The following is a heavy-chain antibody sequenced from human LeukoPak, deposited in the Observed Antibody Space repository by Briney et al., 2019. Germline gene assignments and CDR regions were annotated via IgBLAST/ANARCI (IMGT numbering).Heavy chain of an antibody. CDR3: ARVVGARYNWFDP. V-gene: IGHV4-61*02. CDR1: GGSISSGSYY. Sequence: PSQTLSLTCTVSGGSISSGSYYWSWIRQPAGTGLEWIGRIYTSGSTNYNPSLKGRVTISVDTSKNQFSLKLSSVTAADTAVYYCARVVGARYNWFDPWGQGTLVTVSS. CDR2: IYTSGST. J-gene: IGHJ5*02. D-gene: IGHD1-26*01.